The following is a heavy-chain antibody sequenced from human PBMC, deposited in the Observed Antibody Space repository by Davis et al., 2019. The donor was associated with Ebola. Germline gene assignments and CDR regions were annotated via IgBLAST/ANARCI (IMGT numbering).Heavy chain of an antibody. Sequence: SVKVSCKASGGTFSSYAISWVRQAPGQGLEWMGGIIPIFGTANYAQKFQGRVTITADKSASTAYMELSSLRSEDTAVYYCARAYDFWSGWRNYYGMDVWGQGTTVTVSS. CDR1: GGTFSSYA. D-gene: IGHD3-3*01. CDR3: ARAYDFWSGWRNYYGMDV. V-gene: IGHV1-69*06. J-gene: IGHJ6*02. CDR2: IIPIFGTA.